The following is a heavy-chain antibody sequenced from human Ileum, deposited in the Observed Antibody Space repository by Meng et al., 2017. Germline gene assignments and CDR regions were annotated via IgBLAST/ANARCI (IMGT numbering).Heavy chain of an antibody. V-gene: IGHV3-15*01. CDR3: TTFYAGY. CDR2: IQSKADGGTT. D-gene: IGHD3-16*01. CDR1: GFTFSDRW. Sequence: VQLVESGGGFVKPWGSLRLSCAASGFTFSDRWMTWVRQAPGKGLEWVGHIQSKADGGTTDYAAPVKGRFTISRDDSKSTLYLQMNSLKTEDTAVYYCTTFYAGYWGQGTLVTVSS. J-gene: IGHJ4*02.